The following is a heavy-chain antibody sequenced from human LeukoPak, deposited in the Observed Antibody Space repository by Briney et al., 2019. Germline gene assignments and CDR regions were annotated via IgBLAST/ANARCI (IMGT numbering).Heavy chain of an antibody. CDR3: ARGGDIVVVPAARNNWFDP. CDR1: GGSFSGYY. CDR2: INHSGST. Sequence: SETLYLTCAVYGGSFSGYYWSWIRQPPGKGLEWIGEINHSGSTNYNPSLKSRVTISVDTSKNQFSLKLSSVTAADTAVYYCARGGDIVVVPAARNNWFDPWGEGTLVTVSS. D-gene: IGHD2-2*01. J-gene: IGHJ5*02. V-gene: IGHV4-34*01.